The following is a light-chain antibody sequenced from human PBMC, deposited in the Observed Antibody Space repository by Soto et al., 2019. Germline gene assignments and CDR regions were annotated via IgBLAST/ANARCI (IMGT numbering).Light chain of an antibody. CDR1: QSLLYTDGNTY. CDR2: EVS. Sequence: VMTQSPLSLPVTLGQPASISCRSSQSLLYTDGNTYLSWFQQRPGQSPRRLIYEVSNRDSGVPARFSGSGSGTDFTLKISGVEAEDGGVYYCMRGSYWPRTFGQGTKVEIK. J-gene: IGKJ1*01. V-gene: IGKV2-30*01. CDR3: MRGSYWPRT.